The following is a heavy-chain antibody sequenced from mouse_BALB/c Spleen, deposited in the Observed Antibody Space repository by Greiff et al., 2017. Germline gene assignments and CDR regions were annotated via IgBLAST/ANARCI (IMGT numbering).Heavy chain of an antibody. CDR1: GFTFSDYY. J-gene: IGHJ1*01. Sequence: EVKLMESGGGLVKPGGSLKLSCAASGFTFSDYYMYWVRQTPEKRLEWVATISDGGSYTYYPDSVKGRFTISRDNAKNNLYLQMSSLKSEDTAMYYCARDSYYGSSYWYFDVWGAGTTVTVSS. D-gene: IGHD1-1*01. CDR2: ISDGGSYT. CDR3: ARDSYYGSSYWYFDV. V-gene: IGHV5-4*02.